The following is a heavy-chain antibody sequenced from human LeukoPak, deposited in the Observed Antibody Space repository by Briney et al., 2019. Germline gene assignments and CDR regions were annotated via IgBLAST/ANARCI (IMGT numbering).Heavy chain of an antibody. J-gene: IGHJ4*02. CDR3: ARDLSFGSLDF. CDR1: GFTLSTHG. CDR2: MWYDGSRE. V-gene: IGHV3-33*01. D-gene: IGHD1-26*01. Sequence: GGSLRLSCAASGFTLSTHGMHWVRQAPGKGLEWVAGMWYDGSREDYADSVRGRFTISRDMSKNTLNLQMNSLRVEDTAMFYCARDLSFGSLDFRGQGTLVTVSS.